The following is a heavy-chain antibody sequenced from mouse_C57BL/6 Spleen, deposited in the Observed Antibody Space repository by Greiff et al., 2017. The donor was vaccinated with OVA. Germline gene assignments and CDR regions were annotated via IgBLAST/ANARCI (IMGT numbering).Heavy chain of an antibody. CDR1: GFTFTDYY. V-gene: IGHV7-3*01. CDR2: IRNKANGYTT. Sequence: EVKLMESGGGLVQPGGSLSLSCAASGFTFTDYYMSWVRQPPGKALEWLGFIRNKANGYTTEYSASVKGRFTISRYNSQSILYLQMNALRAEDSATYYCARYDGSYFDYWGQGTTLTVSS. CDR3: ARYDGSYFDY. J-gene: IGHJ2*01. D-gene: IGHD1-1*01.